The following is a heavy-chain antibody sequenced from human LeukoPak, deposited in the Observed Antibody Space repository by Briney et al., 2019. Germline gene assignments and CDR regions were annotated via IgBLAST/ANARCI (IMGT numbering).Heavy chain of an antibody. V-gene: IGHV3-74*01. CDR3: ARDYYTSGRPNDY. Sequence: GGSLRLSCAASGFTFSSYWMHWVRQAPGKGLVWVSRINSDGSSTNYADSVKGRFTISRDNAKNTLYLQMNSLRAEDTAVYYCARDYYTSGRPNDYWGQGTLVTVSS. J-gene: IGHJ4*02. D-gene: IGHD3-10*01. CDR1: GFTFSSYW. CDR2: INSDGSST.